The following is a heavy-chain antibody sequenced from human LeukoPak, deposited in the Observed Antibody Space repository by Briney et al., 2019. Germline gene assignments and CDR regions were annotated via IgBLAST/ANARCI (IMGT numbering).Heavy chain of an antibody. V-gene: IGHV1-58*02. CDR3: AALTNYNVAFDI. D-gene: IGHD1-14*01. J-gene: IGHJ3*02. CDR2: IVVGSGNT. CDR1: GFTFTSSA. Sequence: SVKVSCKASGFTFTSSAMQWVRQARGQRREWIGWIVVGSGNTNYAQKFQERVTITRDMSTSTAYMELSSLRSEDTAVYYRAALTNYNVAFDIWGQGTMVTVSS.